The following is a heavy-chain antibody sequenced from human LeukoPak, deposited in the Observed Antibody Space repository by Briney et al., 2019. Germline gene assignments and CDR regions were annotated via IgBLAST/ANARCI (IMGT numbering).Heavy chain of an antibody. CDR3: ARQRYFDWLTDY. Sequence: SETPSLTCAVYGGSFSGYYWSWIRQPPGKGLEWIGEINHSGSTNYNPSLKSRVTISVDTSKNQFSLKLSSVTAADTAVYYCARQRYFDWLTDYWGQGTLVTVSS. D-gene: IGHD3-9*01. CDR1: GGSFSGYY. CDR2: INHSGST. V-gene: IGHV4-34*01. J-gene: IGHJ4*02.